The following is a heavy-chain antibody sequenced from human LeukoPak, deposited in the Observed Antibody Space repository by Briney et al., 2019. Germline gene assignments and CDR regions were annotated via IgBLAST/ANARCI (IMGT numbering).Heavy chain of an antibody. CDR1: GITVRTNY. D-gene: IGHD2-2*01. V-gene: IGHV3-66*02. CDR3: ARGLLGHCSSTSCYPGAFDF. J-gene: IGHJ3*01. CDR2: IYSGGNT. Sequence: GGSLRLSCAASGITVRTNYISWVRQAPGKGLEWVSVIYSGGNTYYADSVKGRFTTSRDNSKNTLYLQMNSLRSEDTAVYYCARGLLGHCSSTSCYPGAFDFWGRGTMVTVSS.